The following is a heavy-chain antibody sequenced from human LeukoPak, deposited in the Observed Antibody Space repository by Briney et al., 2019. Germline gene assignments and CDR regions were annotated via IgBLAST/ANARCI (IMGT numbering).Heavy chain of an antibody. J-gene: IGHJ4*02. D-gene: IGHD3/OR15-3a*01. CDR3: GRRPAVDGPIDN. CDR1: GGSLHRSF. Sequence: SETLSLTCVVSGGSLHRSFWTWVRQPPGKGLEWIGRIYSSGTTDYSPSLKSRLTISIDTSKNQFSLRLASVTAADTAVYYCGRRPAVDGPIDNWGQGILVVVSS. CDR2: IYSSGTT. V-gene: IGHV4-59*01.